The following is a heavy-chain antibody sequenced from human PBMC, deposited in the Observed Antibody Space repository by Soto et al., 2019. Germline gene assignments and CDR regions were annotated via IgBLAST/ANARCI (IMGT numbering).Heavy chain of an antibody. CDR3: ASYRGALYFES. Sequence: TLSLTCSVSGGSISSGGHYWSWIRQLPGKALEWIGHIYYSGKTYYTPSLRSRLTMSVETSKSQFSLKSTSVTVADTAVYYCASYRGALYFESWGPGILVTVSS. CDR2: IYYSGKT. V-gene: IGHV4-31*02. J-gene: IGHJ4*02. CDR1: GGSISSGGHY. D-gene: IGHD3-16*01.